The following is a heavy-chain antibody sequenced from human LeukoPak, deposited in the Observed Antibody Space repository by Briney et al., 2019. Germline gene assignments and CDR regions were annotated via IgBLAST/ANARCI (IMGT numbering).Heavy chain of an antibody. CDR1: GFTFSGSA. V-gene: IGHV3-73*01. D-gene: IGHD6-13*01. J-gene: IGHJ4*02. CDR3: TRRGPAAAAGMSDY. CDR2: IRSKANSYAT. Sequence: QPGGSLRLSCAASGFTFSGSAMHWVRQASGKGLEWVGRIRSKANSYATAYAASVKGRFTISRDDSKNTVYLQMNSLKTEDTAVYYCTRRGPAAAAGMSDYWGQGTLVTVPS.